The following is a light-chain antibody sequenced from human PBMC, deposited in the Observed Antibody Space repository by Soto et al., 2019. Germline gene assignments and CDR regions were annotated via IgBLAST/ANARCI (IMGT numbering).Light chain of an antibody. J-gene: IGKJ4*01. V-gene: IGKV1-5*01. CDR3: QQYNSYVLT. CDR2: DAS. CDR1: QSISFW. Sequence: DIQMTQSPSTLAASVGDRVTITCRASQSISFWLAWYQQKPGKAPKLLIFDASTLERGVPSRFSGSGSGTEFPLTISSLQPDDFATYYCQQYNSYVLTFGGGTKVDIK.